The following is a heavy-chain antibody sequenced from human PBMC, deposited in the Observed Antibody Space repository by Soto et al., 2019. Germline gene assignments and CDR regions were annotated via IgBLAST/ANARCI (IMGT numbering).Heavy chain of an antibody. J-gene: IGHJ4*02. CDR2: ISDVGINK. V-gene: IGHV3-30-3*01. Sequence: QVQLVESGGGVVQPGRSLRLSCSASGFTFSDYALHWVRQAPGKGLEWVAVISDVGINKYIADSVKGRFIISRDNTKNTVFLQKSSLGLDDTAIYYCSRRLPASVTARGYWGQGTLVTVSS. D-gene: IGHD4-17*01. CDR3: SRRLPASVTARGY. CDR1: GFTFSDYA.